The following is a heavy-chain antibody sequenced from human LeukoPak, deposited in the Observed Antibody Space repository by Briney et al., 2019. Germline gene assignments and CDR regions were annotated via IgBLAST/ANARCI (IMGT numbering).Heavy chain of an antibody. J-gene: IGHJ5*02. CDR3: AAKELVPAAKFDP. CDR1: GGSISSYY. Sequence: SETLSLTCTSSGGSISSYYGSRIRQPPGKGLEMFGYIYYSGSTNYNPSLKSRVTISVDTSKNQFSLKLSSVTAADTAVYYCAAKELVPAAKFDPWGQGTLVTVSS. V-gene: IGHV4-59*08. CDR2: IYYSGST. D-gene: IGHD2-2*01.